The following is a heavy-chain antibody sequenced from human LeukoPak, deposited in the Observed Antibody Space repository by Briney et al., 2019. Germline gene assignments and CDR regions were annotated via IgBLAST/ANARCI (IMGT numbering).Heavy chain of an antibody. CDR1: GFTFSSYW. Sequence: GGSLRLSCAASGFTFSSYWMNWVRQAPGKGLEWVAVIWYDGSNKYYADSVKGRFTISRDNSKNTLYLQMNSLRAEDTAVYYCARSYDFWSGYLFDYWGQGTLVTVSS. D-gene: IGHD3-3*01. J-gene: IGHJ4*02. CDR2: IWYDGSNK. V-gene: IGHV3-33*08. CDR3: ARSYDFWSGYLFDY.